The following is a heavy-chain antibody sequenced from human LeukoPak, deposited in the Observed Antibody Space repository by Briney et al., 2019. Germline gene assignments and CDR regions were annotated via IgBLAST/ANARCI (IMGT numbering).Heavy chain of an antibody. CDR2: ISSSGSTI. CDR3: ARDPGYSYGFDI. V-gene: IGHV3-48*03. J-gene: IGHJ3*02. CDR1: GITFSSYE. D-gene: IGHD5-18*01. Sequence: GGSLRLSCAASGITFSSYEMNWVRQAPGKGLEWVSYISSSGSTIYYADSVKGRFTISRDNAKNSLYLQMNSLRAEDTAVYYCARDPGYSYGFDIWGQGTMVTVSS.